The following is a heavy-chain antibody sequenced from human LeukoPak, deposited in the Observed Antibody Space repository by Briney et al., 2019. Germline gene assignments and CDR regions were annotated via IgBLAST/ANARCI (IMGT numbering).Heavy chain of an antibody. D-gene: IGHD3-10*01. CDR2: INHSGST. J-gene: IGHJ6*03. Sequence: PSETLSLTCAVSGGSFSGYYWSWIRQPPGKGLEWIGEINHSGSTNYDPSLKSRVTISVDTSKNQCSLKRSPVTAADTAGYYCARGRGNYGSGSYHYYYYYMDVWGKGTTVTVSS. CDR1: GGSFSGYY. V-gene: IGHV4-34*01. CDR3: ARGRGNYGSGSYHYYYYYMDV.